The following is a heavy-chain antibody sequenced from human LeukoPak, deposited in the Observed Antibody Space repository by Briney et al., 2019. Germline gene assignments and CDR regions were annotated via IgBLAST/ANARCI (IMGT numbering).Heavy chain of an antibody. V-gene: IGHV1-2*02. CDR3: ARGDYPIVVVVAATGPDY. D-gene: IGHD2-15*01. Sequence: GASVKVSCKASGDTFTGYYMHWVRQAPGQRLEWMGGIIPNGGGANYAQKFQGRVAMTRAPSISTAYMALSRLRSDDPAVYYCARGDYPIVVVVAATGPDYWGQGTLVTVSS. CDR1: GDTFTGYY. CDR2: IIPNGGGA. J-gene: IGHJ4*02.